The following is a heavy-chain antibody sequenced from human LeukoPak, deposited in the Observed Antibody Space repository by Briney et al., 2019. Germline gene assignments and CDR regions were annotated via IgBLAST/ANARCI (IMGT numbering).Heavy chain of an antibody. D-gene: IGHD6-6*01. CDR2: IYYSGST. CDR3: ARGSEYSSFYYYYYMDA. Sequence: PSETLSLTCTVSGGSISSSSYYWGWIRQPPGKGLEWIGSIYYSGSTYYNPSLKSRVTISVDTSKNQFSLKLSSVTAADTAVYYCARGSEYSSFYYYYYMDAWGKGTTVTVSS. CDR1: GGSISSSSYY. J-gene: IGHJ6*03. V-gene: IGHV4-39*07.